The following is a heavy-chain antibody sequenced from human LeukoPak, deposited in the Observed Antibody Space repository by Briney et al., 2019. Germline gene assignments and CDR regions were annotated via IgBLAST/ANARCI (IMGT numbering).Heavy chain of an antibody. D-gene: IGHD6-13*01. CDR1: GFTFDDYG. CDR2: INWNGGST. V-gene: IGHV3-20*04. Sequence: GGSLRLSCAASGFTFDDYGMSWVRQAPGKGLEWVSGINWNGGSTGYADSVKGRFTISRDNSKNTLYLQMNSLRAEDTAVYYCARVGDSSSWYAYFNYYYMDVWGKGTTVT. CDR3: ARVGDSSSWYAYFNYYYMDV. J-gene: IGHJ6*03.